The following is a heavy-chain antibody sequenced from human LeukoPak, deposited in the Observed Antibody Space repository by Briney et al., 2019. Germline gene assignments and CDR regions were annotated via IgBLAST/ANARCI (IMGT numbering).Heavy chain of an antibody. J-gene: IGHJ4*02. CDR1: GFTFSSYS. Sequence: GGSLRLSCAASGFTFSSYSMNWVRQAPGKGLEWVSSISSGSSYLYYADSMKGRFTISRDNAKNSLYLQMNSLRAEDTAVYYCARDHLTYSSSSDFDYWGKGTLVTVSS. D-gene: IGHD6-6*01. CDR3: ARDHLTYSSSSDFDY. CDR2: ISSGSSYL. V-gene: IGHV3-21*01.